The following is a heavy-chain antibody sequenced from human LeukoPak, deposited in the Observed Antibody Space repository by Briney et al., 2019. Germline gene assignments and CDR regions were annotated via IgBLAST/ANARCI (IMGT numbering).Heavy chain of an antibody. J-gene: IGHJ4*02. Sequence: GGSLRLSCAASGFTFSTHAMSWVRQAPGKGLEYVSGTGGGDDIHYADSVKGRFTVSRDNSKNTLFLQMNSLRAEDTAVYYCAKDATPGNSMWDYFDYWGQGTLVTVSS. CDR3: AKDATPGNSMWDYFDY. D-gene: IGHD1-7*01. CDR1: GFTFSTHA. V-gene: IGHV3-23*01. CDR2: TGGGDDI.